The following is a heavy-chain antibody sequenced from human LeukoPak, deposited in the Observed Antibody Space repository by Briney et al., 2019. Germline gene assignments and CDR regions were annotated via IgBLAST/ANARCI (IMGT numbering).Heavy chain of an antibody. CDR3: ARGDRAFDI. Sequence: PGGSLRLSCAASGYTVISNYMSWVRQAPGKGLEWVSVIYSGGSTYYADSVKGRFTISRHNSKNTLYLQMNSLRAEDTAVNYCARGDRAFDIWGQGTMVTVSS. CDR1: GYTVISNY. J-gene: IGHJ3*02. CDR2: IYSGGST. V-gene: IGHV3-53*04. D-gene: IGHD3-16*01.